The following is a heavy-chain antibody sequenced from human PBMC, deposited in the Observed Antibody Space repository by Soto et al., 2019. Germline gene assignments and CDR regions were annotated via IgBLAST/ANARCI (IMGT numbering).Heavy chain of an antibody. J-gene: IGHJ6*02. CDR3: RAAVNLDYSDYGMDI. D-gene: IGHD3-10*01. CDR1: GCPFGDYA. CDR2: IKSIAYGGTA. V-gene: IGHV3-49*03. Sequence: SLRLSCTVSGCPFGDYAVSCIRHSPGKWLEWVGTIKSIAYGGTAKYAASVKGRFSISGDDSKGIAYLQMDSLKVEDTAIYYCRAAVNLDYSDYGMDIWGQGTRVTVSS.